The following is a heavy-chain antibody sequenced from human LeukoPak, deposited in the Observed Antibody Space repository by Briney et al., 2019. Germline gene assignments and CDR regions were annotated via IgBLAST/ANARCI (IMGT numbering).Heavy chain of an antibody. D-gene: IGHD5-18*01. CDR1: GFTFSSYA. J-gene: IGHJ4*02. Sequence: GGSLRLSCAASGFTFSSYAMSWVRQAPGKGLEWVSGISGRGGSTYYADSVKGRFTISRDNSKNTLYLQMNSLRAEDTAVYYCAKGSVQPWFEIDYWGQGTLVTVSS. V-gene: IGHV3-23*01. CDR2: ISGRGGST. CDR3: AKGSVQPWFEIDY.